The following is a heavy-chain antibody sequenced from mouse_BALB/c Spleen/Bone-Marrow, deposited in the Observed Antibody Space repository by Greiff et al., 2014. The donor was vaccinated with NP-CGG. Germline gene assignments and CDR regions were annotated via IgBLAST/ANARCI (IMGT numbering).Heavy chain of an antibody. CDR2: IWAGGST. V-gene: IGHV2-9*02. CDR3: AREGGYYYGSRVAWFAY. D-gene: IGHD1-1*01. Sequence: QVQLQQPGPGLVAPSQSLSITCTVSGFSLTSYGVHWVRQPPGKGLEWLGVIWAGGSTNYNSALMSRLSISKDNSKSQVFLKMNSLQTDYTAMYYCAREGGYYYGSRVAWFAYWGQGTLVTVSA. J-gene: IGHJ3*01. CDR1: GFSLTSYG.